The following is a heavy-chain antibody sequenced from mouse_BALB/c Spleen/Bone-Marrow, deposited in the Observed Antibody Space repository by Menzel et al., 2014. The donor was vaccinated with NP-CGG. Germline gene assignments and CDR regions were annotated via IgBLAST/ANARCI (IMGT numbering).Heavy chain of an antibody. CDR2: IYPSDSYT. Sequence: QVQLKHSGAELVRPGASVKLSCKASGYTFTSYWINWVKQRPGQGLEWIGNIYPSDSYTNYDQKFKDKATLTVDKSSSTAYMQLSSPTSGDSAVYYCTRSYGSSYEYYFDYWGQGTTLTVSS. J-gene: IGHJ2*01. CDR3: TRSYGSSYEYYFDY. CDR1: GYTFTSYW. D-gene: IGHD1-1*01. V-gene: IGHV1-69*02.